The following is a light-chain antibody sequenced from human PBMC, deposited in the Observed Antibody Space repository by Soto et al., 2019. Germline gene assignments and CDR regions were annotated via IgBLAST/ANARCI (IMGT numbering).Light chain of an antibody. CDR3: MQALHTPYT. CDR1: QSLLHSNGYNY. V-gene: IGKV2-28*01. J-gene: IGKJ2*01. Sequence: DIVMTQSPLSLPVTPGEPASISCRSSQSLLHSNGYNYLDWYLQKPGQSPQLLIYLGSNRASGVPDRFSGSGSCTYFTLKISRVEAEDVAVYYCMQALHTPYTFGQGTKLEIK. CDR2: LGS.